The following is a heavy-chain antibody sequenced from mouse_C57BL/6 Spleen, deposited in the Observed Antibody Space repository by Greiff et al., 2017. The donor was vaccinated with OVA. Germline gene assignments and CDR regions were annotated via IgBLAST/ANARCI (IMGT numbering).Heavy chain of an antibody. V-gene: IGHV1-64*01. CDR2: IHPNSGST. D-gene: IGHD1-1*01. CDR1: GYTFTSYW. J-gene: IGHJ2*01. Sequence: QVQLQQPGAELVKPGASVKLSCKASGYTFTSYWMHWVKQRPGQGLEWIGMIHPNSGSTNYYEKFKSKATLTVDKSSSTAYMQLSSLTSEDSAVYYCARRDYGSRGFDYWGQGTTLTVSS. CDR3: ARRDYGSRGFDY.